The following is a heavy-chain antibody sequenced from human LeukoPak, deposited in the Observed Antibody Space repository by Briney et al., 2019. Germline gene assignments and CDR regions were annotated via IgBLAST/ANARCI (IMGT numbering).Heavy chain of an antibody. CDR1: GFTFSSYE. J-gene: IGHJ4*02. CDR2: ITSSGSTI. Sequence: GGSLRLSCAASGFTFSSYEMNWVRQAPGKGLEWVSYITSSGSTIYYADSVKGRFTISRVNAKNSLYLQMNSSRAEDTAVYYCAKVPYYYDSSGSPMYYFDYWGRGTLVTVSS. D-gene: IGHD3-22*01. V-gene: IGHV3-48*03. CDR3: AKVPYYYDSSGSPMYYFDY.